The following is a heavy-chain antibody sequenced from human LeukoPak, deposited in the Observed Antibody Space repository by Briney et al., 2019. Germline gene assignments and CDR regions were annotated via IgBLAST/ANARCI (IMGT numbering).Heavy chain of an antibody. J-gene: IGHJ4*02. CDR2: IRSKACGGKI. CDR3: TRGLIGDDFWSGYYPYYFDY. D-gene: IGHD3-3*01. V-gene: IGHV3-49*03. CDR1: GITFGDYA. Sequence: PGRSLRLSCTASGITFGDYAISWFRQAPGEGVGWVCFIRSKACGGKIEYAASVKSRFNISRDDSQSIAYLQMNSLKTEDTAVYYCTRGLIGDDFWSGYYPYYFDYWGQGTLVTVSS.